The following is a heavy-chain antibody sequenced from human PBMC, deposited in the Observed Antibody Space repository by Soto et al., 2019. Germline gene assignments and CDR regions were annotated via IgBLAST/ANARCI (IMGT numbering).Heavy chain of an antibody. CDR2: INAVSDNT. D-gene: IGHD6-13*01. CDR1: GYTFISHA. Sequence: ASVKVSCKASGYTFISHAIHWVRQAPGQGLEWMGWINAVSDNTKYSERFQGRVTITRDTSASTAYMDLSSLRSEDTAVYYCARGTRSSWLDYWGQGTLVTVSS. J-gene: IGHJ4*02. CDR3: ARGTRSSWLDY. V-gene: IGHV1-3*01.